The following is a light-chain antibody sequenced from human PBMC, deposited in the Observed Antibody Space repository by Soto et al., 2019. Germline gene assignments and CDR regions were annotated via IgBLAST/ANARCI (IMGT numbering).Light chain of an antibody. V-gene: IGKV3-20*01. Sequence: IVLTQSPGTLPLSQGERATLSCRARQSGSSHYLARYQQQPGQAPRPLIYGASSRATGIPDRFSGSGSGADFTLPISRLEPEDFAVYHCQHYGSSPETFGQGAKVDIK. CDR1: QSGSSHY. CDR3: QHYGSSPET. J-gene: IGKJ1*01. CDR2: GAS.